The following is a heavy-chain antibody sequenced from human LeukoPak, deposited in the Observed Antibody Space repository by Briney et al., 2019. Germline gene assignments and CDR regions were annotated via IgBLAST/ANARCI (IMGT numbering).Heavy chain of an antibody. J-gene: IGHJ3*02. CDR2: ISYSGST. V-gene: IGHV4-39*01. Sequence: SETLSLTCTVSGGPISSSSYYWGWIRQPPGKGLEWIGSISYSGSTYYNPSLKSRVTISVDTSKNQFSLKLSSVTAADTAVYYCARHTRTYYYDSSDYYSGAFDIWGQGTMVTVSS. D-gene: IGHD3-22*01. CDR3: ARHTRTYYYDSSDYYSGAFDI. CDR1: GGPISSSSYY.